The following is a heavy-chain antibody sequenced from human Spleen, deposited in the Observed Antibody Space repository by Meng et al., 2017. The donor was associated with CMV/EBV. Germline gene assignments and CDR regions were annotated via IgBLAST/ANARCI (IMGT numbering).Heavy chain of an antibody. D-gene: IGHD1-26*01. J-gene: IGHJ5*02. Sequence: GGSLRLSCAASGFTFDDYTMHWVRQAPGKGLEWVSLISWDGGSTYYADSVKGRFTISRDNSKNSLYLQMNSLRTEDTAVYYCARALFIGWVDPWGQGTLVTVSS. CDR2: ISWDGGST. CDR3: ARALFIGWVDP. CDR1: GFTFDDYT. V-gene: IGHV3-43*01.